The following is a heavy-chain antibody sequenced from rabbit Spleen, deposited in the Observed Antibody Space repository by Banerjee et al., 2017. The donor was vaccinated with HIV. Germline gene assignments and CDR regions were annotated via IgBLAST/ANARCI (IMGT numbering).Heavy chain of an antibody. J-gene: IGHJ4*01. CDR3: VRDQAGDADYGPYYLNL. CDR2: IYAAKGST. Sequence: QLTETGGGLVQPGGSLTLSCKASGIDFTNYYITWVRQAPGKGLEWIGIIYAAKGSTDYASWVNGRFTISSDNAQNTLFLQLSSLTAADTATYFCVRDQAGDADYGPYYLNLWGPGTLVTVS. V-gene: IGHV1S7*01. CDR1: GIDFTNYY. D-gene: IGHD2-1*01.